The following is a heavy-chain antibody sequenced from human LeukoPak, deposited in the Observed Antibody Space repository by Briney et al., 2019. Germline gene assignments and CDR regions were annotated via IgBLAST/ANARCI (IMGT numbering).Heavy chain of an antibody. CDR1: GYTFTGYY. Sequence: ASVKVSCKASGYTFTGYYMHWVRQAPGQGLEWMGWINPNSGGTNYAQKFQGRVTTTRDTSISTAYMELSRLRSDDTAVYYCARPDCSGGSCYYYFDYWGQGTLVTVSS. D-gene: IGHD2-15*01. CDR3: ARPDCSGGSCYYYFDY. V-gene: IGHV1-2*02. CDR2: INPNSGGT. J-gene: IGHJ4*02.